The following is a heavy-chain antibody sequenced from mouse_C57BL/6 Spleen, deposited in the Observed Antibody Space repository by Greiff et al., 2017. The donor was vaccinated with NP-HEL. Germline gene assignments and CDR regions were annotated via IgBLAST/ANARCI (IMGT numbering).Heavy chain of an antibody. D-gene: IGHD2-4*01. V-gene: IGHV2-5*01. CDR3: AKNGVYYDYYDYYAMDY. CDR1: GFSFTSYG. Sequence: VQLVESGPGLVQPSHCLTISCTASGFSFTSYGVHWVRQSPGKGLEWLGLIWRGGSTANNEAFMSRMGITKVNSNSKAFFIMIRLQAVDTSIYYWAKNGVYYDYYDYYAMDYWGQGTSVTVSS. J-gene: IGHJ4*01. CDR2: IWRGGST.